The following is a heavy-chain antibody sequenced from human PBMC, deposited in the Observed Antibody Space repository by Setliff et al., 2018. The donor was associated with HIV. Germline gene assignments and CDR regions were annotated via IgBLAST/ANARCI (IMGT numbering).Heavy chain of an antibody. V-gene: IGHV4-34*01. CDR2: IHPSGTA. CDR1: GGSFSGYY. Sequence: SETLSLTCAVYGGSFSGYYWSWICQPPGRGLEWIGEIHPSGTAYYNPSLLSRVTISVDTSKNSFSLRLTSVTAADTAIYYCARGGDSAKQGYWGQGALVTVSS. D-gene: IGHD6-25*01. CDR3: ARGGDSAKQGY. J-gene: IGHJ4*02.